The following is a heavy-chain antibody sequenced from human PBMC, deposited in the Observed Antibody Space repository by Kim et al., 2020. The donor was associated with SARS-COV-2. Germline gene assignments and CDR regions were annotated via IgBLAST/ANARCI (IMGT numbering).Heavy chain of an antibody. D-gene: IGHD3-22*01. CDR3: AKAMVIPWDYGMDG. V-gene: IGHV3-9*01. J-gene: IGHJ6*02. Sequence: YEDFVKGRFTISRDNAKSSLYLQMNSLRAEDTALYYCAKAMVIPWDYGMDGWGQGTAVTVSS.